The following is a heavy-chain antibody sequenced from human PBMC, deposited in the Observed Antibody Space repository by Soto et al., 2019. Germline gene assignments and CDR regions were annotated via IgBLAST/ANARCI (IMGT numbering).Heavy chain of an antibody. CDR2: ISSSSSYI. CDR1: GFTFSSYS. Sequence: GGSLRLSCAASGFTFSSYSMNWVRQAPGKGLEWVSSISSSSSYIYYADSVKGRFTISRDNAKNSLYLQMNSLRAEDTAVNYCARGYCSGGSCYLDYWGQGTLVTVSS. D-gene: IGHD2-15*01. V-gene: IGHV3-21*01. J-gene: IGHJ4*02. CDR3: ARGYCSGGSCYLDY.